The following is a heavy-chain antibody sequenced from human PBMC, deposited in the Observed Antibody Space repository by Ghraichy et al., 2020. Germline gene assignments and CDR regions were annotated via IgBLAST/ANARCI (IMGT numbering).Heavy chain of an antibody. D-gene: IGHD1-1*01. CDR2: SRSKDNSYFT. CDR1: GFTFSDYY. Sequence: GSLRLSCAVSGFTFSDYYMDWVRQAPGKGLECVGRSRSKDNSYFTEYAASVKGRFTISRDELRNTLYLEMNSLKTEDTAVYFCARGGTSITGTIDYWGQGTLVTVSS. V-gene: IGHV3-72*01. J-gene: IGHJ4*02. CDR3: ARGGTSITGTIDY.